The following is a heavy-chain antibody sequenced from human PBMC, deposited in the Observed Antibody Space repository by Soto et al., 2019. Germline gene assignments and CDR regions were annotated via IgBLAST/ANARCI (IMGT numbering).Heavy chain of an antibody. V-gene: IGHV1-3*01. CDR1: GYTFTSYA. D-gene: IGHD1-26*01. Sequence: GASVKVSGKASGYTFTSYAMHGVLRAPGQRLEWMGWINAGNGNTKYSQKFQGRVTITRDTSASTAYMELSSLRSEDTAVYYCARRRVGATDTSFDYWGQGTLVTVSS. CDR3: ARRRVGATDTSFDY. J-gene: IGHJ4*02. CDR2: INAGNGNT.